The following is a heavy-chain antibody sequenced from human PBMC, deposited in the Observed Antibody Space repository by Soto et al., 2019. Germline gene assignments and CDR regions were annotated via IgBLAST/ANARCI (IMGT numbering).Heavy chain of an antibody. D-gene: IGHD6-19*01. J-gene: IGHJ4*02. CDR1: GFTFSRYW. Sequence: EVQLVESGGGLVQPGGSLRLSCAASGFTFSRYWMSWGRQSPGKGLEWVANITQDGSEKEYVDSEKCRFTISRENAKNSLYLQMNSLRAEDTAVYYCAREDGSGWYQDYWGQGTLVTVSS. CDR2: ITQDGSEK. CDR3: AREDGSGWYQDY. V-gene: IGHV3-7*01.